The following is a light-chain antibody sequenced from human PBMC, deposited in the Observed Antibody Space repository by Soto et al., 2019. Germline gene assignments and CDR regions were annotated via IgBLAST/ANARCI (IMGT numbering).Light chain of an antibody. CDR3: QSYDSSLSVYV. CDR1: SSNIGAGYE. CDR2: ENN. Sequence: QSVLTQPPSVSEAPGQRVTISCTGSSSNIGAGYEAHWYQQVPGTAPKLLIYENNNRPSGVPDRFSGSKSGTSASLAITGLRAEDEAEYYCQSYDSSLSVYVFGTGIKLTVL. J-gene: IGLJ1*01. V-gene: IGLV1-40*01.